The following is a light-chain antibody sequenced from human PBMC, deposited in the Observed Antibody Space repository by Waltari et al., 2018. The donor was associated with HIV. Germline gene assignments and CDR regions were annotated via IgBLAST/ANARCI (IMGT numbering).Light chain of an antibody. J-gene: IGLJ2*01. CDR1: SSNIGRNT. Sequence: QSELSQPPSASGTPGQRVAISCSGSSSNIGRNTVNWYQQLPGTAPKLIIYSNNQRPSGGPDRVSGSKSGTSASLAITGLQSEDEADYYCALWDDSLNGVLFGGGTKLTVL. CDR3: ALWDDSLNGVL. V-gene: IGLV1-44*01. CDR2: SNN.